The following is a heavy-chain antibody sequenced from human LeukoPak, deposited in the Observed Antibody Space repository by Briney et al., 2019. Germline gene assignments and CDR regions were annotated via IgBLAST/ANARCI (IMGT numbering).Heavy chain of an antibody. J-gene: IGHJ6*02. CDR2: ISWDGGST. Sequence: GGSLRLSCAASGSTFEDYVMYWVRQAPGKGLEWVSFISWDGGSTNYADSVKGRFTISRDNSKNFLYLQMNSLRAEDTALYYCAKDHEAWQLDFYYYAMDVWGQGTTVTVSS. CDR1: GSTFEDYV. V-gene: IGHV3-43D*03. CDR3: AKDHEAWQLDFYYYAMDV. D-gene: IGHD6-13*01.